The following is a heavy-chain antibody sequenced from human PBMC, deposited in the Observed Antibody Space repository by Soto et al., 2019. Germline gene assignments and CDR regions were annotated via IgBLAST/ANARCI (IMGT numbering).Heavy chain of an antibody. CDR3: ARVPTGKYGVWNY. D-gene: IGHD2-8*01. CDR1: GFTFSSSW. CDR2: INPGGSIT. Sequence: GGSLRLSCAASGFTFSSSWMHWVRQAPGKGLVWVSRINPGGSITAYADSVKGRFTISRDNAKNTLYLQMNTLRGDDTAVYYCARVPTGKYGVWNYWGQGTLVTVSS. J-gene: IGHJ4*02. V-gene: IGHV3-74*01.